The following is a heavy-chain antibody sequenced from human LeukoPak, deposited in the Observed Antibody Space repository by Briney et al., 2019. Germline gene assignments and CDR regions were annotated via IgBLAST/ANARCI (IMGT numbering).Heavy chain of an antibody. CDR1: GYSFVGYF. Sequence: ASEKVSCKTSGYSFVGYFIHWVRQAPGQGLQWMGRINSNSGGTEYEPSFQGRVTMTRDTSISTAYVEVSTLISDDTAVYYCARDLSSTPNWEFDYWGQGTQVTVSS. J-gene: IGHJ4*02. V-gene: IGHV1-2*06. D-gene: IGHD1-26*01. CDR2: INSNSGGT. CDR3: ARDLSSTPNWEFDY.